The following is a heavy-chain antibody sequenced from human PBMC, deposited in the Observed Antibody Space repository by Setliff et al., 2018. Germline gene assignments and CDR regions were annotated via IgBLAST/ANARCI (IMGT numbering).Heavy chain of an antibody. D-gene: IGHD6-6*01. CDR2: TYYSGNT. Sequence: SETLSLTCTVSGASVSGNSYYWGWIRQPPGKGLEWIASTYYSGNTYYNPSLKSRVTISVDTSKNQFSLKLSSVTAADTAVYYCARLPARRRYYYYMDVWGGGTTVTVS. V-gene: IGHV4-39*07. CDR1: GASVSGNSYY. J-gene: IGHJ6*03. CDR3: ARLPARRRYYYYMDV.